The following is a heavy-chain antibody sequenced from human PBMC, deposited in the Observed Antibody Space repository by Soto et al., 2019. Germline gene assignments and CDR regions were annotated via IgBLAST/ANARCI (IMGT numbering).Heavy chain of an antibody. V-gene: IGHV3-23*01. D-gene: IGHD2-2*01. CDR2: ISGSGTAT. CDR1: GFTFSISV. CDR3: AKVPPAAPHCDN. Sequence: GGSLRLSCTSSGFTFSISVMSGVLKATGRGLEWVSAISGSGTATYYTDSLKGRFTVSRDNSKNTLYLHMNNLGAEDTALYYLAKVPPAAPHCDNWGQGTLVTVSS. J-gene: IGHJ4*02.